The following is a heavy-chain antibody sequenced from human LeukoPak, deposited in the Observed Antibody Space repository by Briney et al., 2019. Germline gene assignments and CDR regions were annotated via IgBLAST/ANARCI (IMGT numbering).Heavy chain of an antibody. CDR3: ASCTLTGTTYFDY. CDR1: GDSVSSNSAA. CDR2: TYYRSKWYN. V-gene: IGHV6-1*01. D-gene: IGHD1-7*01. Sequence: SQTLSLTCAISGDSVSSNSAAWNWIRQSPSRGLEWLGRTYYRSKWYNDYAVSVKSRITINPDTSKNQFSLKLSSVTAADTAVYYCASCTLTGTTYFDYWGQGTLVTVSS. J-gene: IGHJ4*02.